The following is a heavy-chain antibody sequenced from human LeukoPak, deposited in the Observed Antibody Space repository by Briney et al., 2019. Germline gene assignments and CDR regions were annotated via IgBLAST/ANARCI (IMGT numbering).Heavy chain of an antibody. CDR3: ARGTYYYDSSGYYYGYYYYGMDV. V-gene: IGHV1-69*13. D-gene: IGHD3-22*01. CDR1: GGTFSSYA. J-gene: IGHJ6*02. Sequence: EASVKVSCKASGGTFSSYAISWVRQAPGQGLEWMGGIIPIFGTANYAQKFQGRVTITADESTSTAYMELSSLRSEDTAVYYCARGTYYYDSSGYYYGYYYYGMDVWGQGTTVTVSS. CDR2: IIPIFGTA.